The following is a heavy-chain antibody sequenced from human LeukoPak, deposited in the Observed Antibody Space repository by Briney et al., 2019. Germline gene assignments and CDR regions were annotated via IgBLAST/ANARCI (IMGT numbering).Heavy chain of an antibody. V-gene: IGHV4-59*01. J-gene: IGHJ4*02. Sequence: PSETLSLTCTVSGGSFSSYYWSWIRQPPGKGLEWIGYIYYSGTTNYNPSLKSRLTISVDTSKNQFSLKLSSVTAADTAIYYCARASICGVVRAIDYWGQGTLVTVSS. CDR1: GGSFSSYY. D-gene: IGHD3-3*01. CDR3: ARASICGVVRAIDY. CDR2: IYYSGTT.